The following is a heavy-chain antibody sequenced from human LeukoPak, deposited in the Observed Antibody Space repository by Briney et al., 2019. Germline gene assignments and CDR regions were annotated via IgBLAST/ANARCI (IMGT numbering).Heavy chain of an antibody. D-gene: IGHD3-3*01. V-gene: IGHV1-2*02. Sequence: GASVKVSCKASGYTFTGYYMHWVRQAPGQGLEWMGWINPNSGGTNCAQKFQGRVTMTRDTSISTAYMELSRLRSDDTAVYYCARVEGAATYDFWSGSYYFDYWGQGTLVTVSS. CDR3: ARVEGAATYDFWSGSYYFDY. CDR2: INPNSGGT. J-gene: IGHJ4*02. CDR1: GYTFTGYY.